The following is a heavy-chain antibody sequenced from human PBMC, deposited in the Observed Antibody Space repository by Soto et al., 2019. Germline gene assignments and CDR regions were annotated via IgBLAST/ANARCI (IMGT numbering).Heavy chain of an antibody. CDR2: MNPNTGNT. D-gene: IGHD1-26*01. CDR3: ARQWELSGYYYGMDV. J-gene: IGHJ6*02. CDR1: GYTFTSYD. Sequence: ASVKVSCKASGYTFTSYDFNWVRQATGQGLEWMGWMNPNTGNTGYAQKFQGRVTMTRDTSISTAYMELSSLRSEDTAGYYGARQWELSGYYYGMDVWGQGTTVTVSS. V-gene: IGHV1-8*01.